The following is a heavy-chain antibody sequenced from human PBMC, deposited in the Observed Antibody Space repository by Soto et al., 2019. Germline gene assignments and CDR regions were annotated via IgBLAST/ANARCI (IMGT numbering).Heavy chain of an antibody. V-gene: IGHV1-69*06. D-gene: IGHD1-7*01. CDR2: IIPIFGTA. CDR1: GGTFSSYA. J-gene: IGHJ4*02. CDR3: ASSVIPGITGTTSGSFDY. Sequence: SVKVSCKASGGTFSSYAISWVRQAPGQGLEWMGGIIPIFGTANYAQKFQGRVTITADKSTSTAYMELSSLRSEDTAVYYCASSVIPGITGTTSGSFDYWGQGTLATVSS.